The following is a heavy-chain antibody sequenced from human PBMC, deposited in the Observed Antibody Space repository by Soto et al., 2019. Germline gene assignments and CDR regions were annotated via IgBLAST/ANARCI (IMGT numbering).Heavy chain of an antibody. CDR2: VWYDGSNQ. J-gene: IGHJ6*02. CDR1: GFTFSSYG. Sequence: QVQLVESGGGVVQPGGSLRLSCAESGFTFSSYGMHWVRQAPGKGLQWVALVWYDGSNQYYADSVKGRFTISRDNSKNTLHLQLNSLGAEDTAVYFCARDRQFWGGSYVVFAYKYGMDVWGQGTTVTVSS. V-gene: IGHV3-33*01. D-gene: IGHD3-3*01. CDR3: ARDRQFWGGSYVVFAYKYGMDV.